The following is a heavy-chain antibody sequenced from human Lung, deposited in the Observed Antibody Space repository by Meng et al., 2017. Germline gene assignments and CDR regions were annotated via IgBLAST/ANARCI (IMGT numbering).Heavy chain of an antibody. D-gene: IGHD5-24*01. V-gene: IGHV3-74*01. CDR3: GRSDGYIRD. CDR1: GFTFSTYW. CDR2: INTDGSST. J-gene: IGHJ4*02. Sequence: EAQLVESGGGSVQHGGSLRLSCAASGFTFSTYWMHWARQAPGKGLVWVSHINTDGSSTNYADSVKGRFTISRDNAENTLYLQMNSLRAEDTAVYYCGRSDGYIRDWGQGTLVTVSS.